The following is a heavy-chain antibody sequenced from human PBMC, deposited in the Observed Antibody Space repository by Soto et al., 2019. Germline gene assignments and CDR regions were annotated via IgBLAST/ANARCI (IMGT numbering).Heavy chain of an antibody. V-gene: IGHV3-33*01. Sequence: QVHLVESGGGVVQPGRSLRLSCVGSGFTFSRYGMHWLRQAPGEGLEWMAVIVNDGSDRDYAASVAGRFTISRDNSKNTLYLKMDNLGVDDTAMYYCASDDDYEANGLDYWGQGTLVTVSS. CDR3: ASDDDYEANGLDY. D-gene: IGHD4-17*01. CDR2: IVNDGSDR. CDR1: GFTFSRYG. J-gene: IGHJ4*02.